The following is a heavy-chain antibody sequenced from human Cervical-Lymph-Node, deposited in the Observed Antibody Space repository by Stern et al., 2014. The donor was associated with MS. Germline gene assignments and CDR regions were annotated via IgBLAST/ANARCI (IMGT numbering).Heavy chain of an antibody. J-gene: IGHJ3*02. CDR2: FDPDKGET. V-gene: IGHV1-24*01. CDR3: ATDIAGLGTSAFDM. CDR1: GYSLTELS. Sequence: QMQLVQSGAEVKKPGASVKVSCKVSGYSLTELSMHWVRQAPGKGLEGMGGFDPDKGETVYAQKFQGRVTMTEDTSTDTVYMKLSSLRSEDTAVYYCATDIAGLGTSAFDMWGQGTRVTVSS. D-gene: IGHD1-7*01.